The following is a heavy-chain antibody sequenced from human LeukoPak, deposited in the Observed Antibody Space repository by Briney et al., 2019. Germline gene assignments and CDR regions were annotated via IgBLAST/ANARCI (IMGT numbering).Heavy chain of an antibody. CDR2: IYSGGTT. CDR3: ARDPSAVAANTYG. D-gene: IGHD6-19*01. Sequence: GGSLRLSCAASGFTVSNNYMNWVRQAPGKGLEWVSLIYSGGTTYYADSVKGRFTISRDHSKNTLYLQMNSLRAEDTAVYYCARDPSAVAANTYGWGQGILVTVSS. J-gene: IGHJ4*02. V-gene: IGHV3-66*01. CDR1: GFTVSNNY.